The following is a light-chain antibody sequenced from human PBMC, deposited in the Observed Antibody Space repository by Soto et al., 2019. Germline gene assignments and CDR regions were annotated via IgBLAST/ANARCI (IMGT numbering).Light chain of an antibody. CDR2: DVN. J-gene: IGLJ2*01. CDR1: SSDIGAYNF. CDR3: TSWTTSTTMI. V-gene: IGLV2-14*03. Sequence: SVLTQPASVSGSPGQSITISCTGTSSDIGAYNFASWYQQHPGKAPKLMLYDVNIRPSGVSNRFSGSKSGNTASLTISGLQAEDEADYYCTSWTTSTTMIFGGGNKVTVL.